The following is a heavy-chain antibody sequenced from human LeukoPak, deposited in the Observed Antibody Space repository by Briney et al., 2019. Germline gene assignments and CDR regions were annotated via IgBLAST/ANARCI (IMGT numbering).Heavy chain of an antibody. J-gene: IGHJ6*03. D-gene: IGHD3-10*01. CDR1: GFTFRSYE. V-gene: IGHV3-48*03. CDR2: ISSSGSTI. CDR3: ARWNYYGSGRAYYMDV. Sequence: PGGSLRLSCAASGFTFRSYEMNWVRQAPGKGLEWVSYISSSGSTIYYADSVKGRFTISRDNAKNSLYLQMNSLRAEDTAVYYCARWNYYGSGRAYYMDVWGKGTTVTISS.